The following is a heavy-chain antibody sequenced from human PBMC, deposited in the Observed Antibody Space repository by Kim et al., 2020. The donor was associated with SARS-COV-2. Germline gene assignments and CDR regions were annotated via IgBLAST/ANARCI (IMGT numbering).Heavy chain of an antibody. CDR3: ARRAYYYGSGSYRFAGMDV. V-gene: IGHV5-51*01. D-gene: IGHD3-10*01. CDR1: GYSFTSYW. Sequence: GESLKISCKGSGYSFTSYWIGLVRQMPGKGLEWMGIIYPGDSDTRYSPSFQGQVTISADKSISTAYLQWSSLKASDTAMYYCARRAYYYGSGSYRFAGMDVWGQGTTVTVSS. CDR2: IYPGDSDT. J-gene: IGHJ6*02.